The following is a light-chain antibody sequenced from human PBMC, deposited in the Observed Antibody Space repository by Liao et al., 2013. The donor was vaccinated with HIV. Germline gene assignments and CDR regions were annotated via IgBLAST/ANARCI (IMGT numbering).Light chain of an antibody. V-gene: IGLV3-21*04. CDR1: NIGSKN. CDR2: YDT. CDR3: QVWDTSSDHWV. J-gene: IGLJ3*02. Sequence: SYELTQPPSVSVAPGKTARIPCGGNNIGSKNVHWYQQKPGQAPVLVIYYDTDRPSGIPERFSGSNSVNTATLTISRVEAGDEADYSCQVWDTSSDHWVFGGGTKLTVL.